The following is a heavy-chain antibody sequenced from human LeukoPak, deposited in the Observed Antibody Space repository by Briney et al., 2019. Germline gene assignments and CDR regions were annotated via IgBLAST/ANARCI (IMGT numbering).Heavy chain of an antibody. CDR2: ISSSSSYI. J-gene: IGHJ4*02. CDR1: GFTFSSYS. V-gene: IGHV3-21*01. D-gene: IGHD6-13*01. Sequence: GGSLRLSCAAPGFTFSSYSMNWVRQAPGKGLEWVSSISSSSSYIYYADSVKGRFTISRDNAKNSLYLQMNSLRAEDTAVYYCAKAGHRAAGLYFDYWGQGTLVTVSS. CDR3: AKAGHRAAGLYFDY.